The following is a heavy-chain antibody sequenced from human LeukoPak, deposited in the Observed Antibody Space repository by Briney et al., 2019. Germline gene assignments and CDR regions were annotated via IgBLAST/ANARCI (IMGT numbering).Heavy chain of an antibody. CDR2: IYYSGST. Sequence: TSETLSLTCTVSGGSINSYYWNWIRQPTGKGLEWIGYIYYSGSTNYNPSLKSRVTISVDTSKNQFSLTLSSVTAADTAVYYCARGQFWSGYSIWGQGTLVTVSS. J-gene: IGHJ4*02. V-gene: IGHV4-59*01. CDR1: GGSINSYY. CDR3: ARGQFWSGYSI. D-gene: IGHD3-3*02.